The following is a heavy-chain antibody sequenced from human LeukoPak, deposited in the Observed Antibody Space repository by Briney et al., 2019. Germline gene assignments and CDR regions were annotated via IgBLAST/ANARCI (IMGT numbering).Heavy chain of an antibody. CDR2: INPNSGGT. J-gene: IGHJ3*02. Sequence: ASVKVSCKASGYTFTGYYMHWVRQAPGQGLEWMGWINPNSGGTNYAQKFQGRVTMTRDTSISTAYMELSRLRSDDTAVYYCAREAAGATVVTRARHAFDIWGQGTMVTVSS. CDR1: GYTFTGYY. V-gene: IGHV1-2*02. CDR3: AREAAGATVVTRARHAFDI. D-gene: IGHD4-23*01.